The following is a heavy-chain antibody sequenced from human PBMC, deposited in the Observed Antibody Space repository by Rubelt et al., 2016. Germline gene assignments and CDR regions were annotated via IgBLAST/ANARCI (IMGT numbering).Heavy chain of an antibody. CDR1: GGSFSGYY. Sequence: QVQLRQWGAGLLKPSETLSVTCAVYGGSFSGYYWSWIRQPPGKGLEWIGEINPSGSTNYNPSLKSRVTIYVDTSKNQFSLRLSTVNAADTAVYHCARGSGADGVVIEAGYWGQGTPVTVSS. CDR2: INPSGST. V-gene: IGHV4-34*01. D-gene: IGHD3-3*01. CDR3: ARGSGADGVVIEAGY. J-gene: IGHJ4*02.